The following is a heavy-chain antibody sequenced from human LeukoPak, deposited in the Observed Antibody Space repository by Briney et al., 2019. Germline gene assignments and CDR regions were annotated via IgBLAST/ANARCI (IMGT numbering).Heavy chain of an antibody. J-gene: IGHJ4*01. CDR1: GFTYSSYG. CDR2: IRFDGSVK. V-gene: IGHV3-30*02. D-gene: IGHD6-19*01. Sequence: GGSLRLSCAASGFTYSSYGIHWVRQAPGKGLEWVAVIRFDGSVKYYADSVKGRFTSSRDNSKNTLYLQINNVRAEDTAVYYCAKDLYGSGWTPDYWGHGTLLTVSS. CDR3: AKDLYGSGWTPDY.